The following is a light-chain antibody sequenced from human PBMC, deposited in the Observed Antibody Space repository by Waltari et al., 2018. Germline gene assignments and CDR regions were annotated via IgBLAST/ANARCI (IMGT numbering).Light chain of an antibody. Sequence: QSGLAQPASASGSPGQSITITCTGTSSDVGNYNLCSWYQQRPGKAPRLLIYEVTKRAPGTSDRFSASKSCNTASLSISGLQAQEDEADYYCCSYVGLGTYVFGTGTKVTV. J-gene: IGLJ1*01. CDR2: EVT. V-gene: IGLV2-23*02. CDR3: CSYVGLGTYV. CDR1: SSDVGNYNL.